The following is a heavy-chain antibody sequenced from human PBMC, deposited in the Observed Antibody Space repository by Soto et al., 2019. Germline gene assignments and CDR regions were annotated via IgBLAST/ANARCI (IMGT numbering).Heavy chain of an antibody. D-gene: IGHD6-19*01. J-gene: IGHJ4*02. CDR2: IYYSGST. V-gene: IGHV4-59*01. CDR3: ARLAETVAGTQYFDY. Sequence: QVQLQESGPGLVKPSETLSLTCTVSGGSISSYYWSWIRQPPGKGLEWIGYIYYSGSTNYNPSLKSRVTISVDTSKTQFSLKLSSVTAADTAVYYCARLAETVAGTQYFDYWGQGTLVTVSS. CDR1: GGSISSYY.